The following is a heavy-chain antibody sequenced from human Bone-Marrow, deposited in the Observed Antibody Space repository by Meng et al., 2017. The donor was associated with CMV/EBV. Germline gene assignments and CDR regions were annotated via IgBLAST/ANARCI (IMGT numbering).Heavy chain of an antibody. CDR3: AKDRAVGATKTSYFDY. D-gene: IGHD1-26*01. V-gene: IGHV1-69*05. Sequence: SVKVSCKASGGTFSSYAISWVRQAPGQGLEWMGGIIPIIGTASYAQKFQDRVTITTDESTSTAYMELNSLRAEDTAVYYCAKDRAVGATKTSYFDYWGQGTLVTVSS. J-gene: IGHJ4*02. CDR1: GGTFSSYA. CDR2: IIPIIGTA.